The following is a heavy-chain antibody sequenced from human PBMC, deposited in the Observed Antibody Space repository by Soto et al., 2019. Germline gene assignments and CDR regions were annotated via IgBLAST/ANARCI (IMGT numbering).Heavy chain of an antibody. CDR1: GFTFTNTW. D-gene: IGHD3-22*01. CDR3: VTPYDSSGYFGYYSYTMDV. V-gene: IGHV3-15*07. Sequence: GGSLRLSCAASGFTFTNTWLNWVRQAPGKGLEWLGRIKSKTDGGTTDYAAPVKGRFTISRDDSKDTVYLQMNSLKTEDTAVYYWVTPYDSSGYFGYYSYTMDVWGQGTTVTVSS. J-gene: IGHJ6*02. CDR2: IKSKTDGGTT.